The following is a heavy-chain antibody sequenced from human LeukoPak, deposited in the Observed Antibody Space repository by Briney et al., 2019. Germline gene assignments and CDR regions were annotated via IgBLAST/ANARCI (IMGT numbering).Heavy chain of an antibody. J-gene: IGHJ3*02. V-gene: IGHV4-61*02. CDR2: IYTSGST. CDR1: GGSISSDSYY. D-gene: IGHD3-9*01. Sequence: SQTLSLTCTVSGGSISSDSYYWSWIRQPAGKGLEWIGRIYTSGSTNYNPSLKSRVTISVDTSKNQFSLKLSSVTAADRAVYYCARATNYDILTDYYPGAFDIWGPGTMVTVSS. CDR3: ARATNYDILTDYYPGAFDI.